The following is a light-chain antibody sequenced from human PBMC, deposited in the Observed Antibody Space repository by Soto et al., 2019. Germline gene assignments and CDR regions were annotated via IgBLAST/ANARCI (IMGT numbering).Light chain of an antibody. CDR1: SSNIGAGYD. Sequence: QSVLTQPPSVSGAPGQSVTISCTGSSSNIGAGYDVHWYQQLPGTAPKLLLYGNSNRPSGVPYRFSGSKSGTSAALAITGLKAEDEADYYCQSYDSSLSGYVFGTGTKLTVL. CDR3: QSYDSSLSGYV. J-gene: IGLJ1*01. V-gene: IGLV1-40*01. CDR2: GNS.